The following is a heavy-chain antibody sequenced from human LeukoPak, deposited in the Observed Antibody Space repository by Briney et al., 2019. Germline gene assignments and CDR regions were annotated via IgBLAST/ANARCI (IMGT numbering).Heavy chain of an antibody. J-gene: IGHJ6*02. V-gene: IGHV3-30-3*01. Sequence: PGRSLRLSCAASGFTFSSYAMHWVRQAPGKGLEWVAVISYDGSNKYYADSVKGRSTISRDNSKNTLYLQMNSLRAEDTAVYYCARDLGLDIVVVPAAKAGYGVDVWGQGTTVTVSS. CDR2: ISYDGSNK. CDR3: ARDLGLDIVVVPAAKAGYGVDV. D-gene: IGHD2-2*03. CDR1: GFTFSSYA.